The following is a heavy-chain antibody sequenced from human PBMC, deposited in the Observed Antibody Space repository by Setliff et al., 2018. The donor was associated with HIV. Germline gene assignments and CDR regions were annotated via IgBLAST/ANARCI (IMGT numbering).Heavy chain of an antibody. J-gene: IGHJ5*02. CDR3: ARDHVFGSRTGFDP. D-gene: IGHD3-10*01. Sequence: SETLSLTCTVSGYSISSGCYWGWIRQPPGKGLEWIGSMYHTGSTYYSPSLNSRFTISVDTSKNQFSLKLNSVTAADTAVYYCARDHVFGSRTGFDPWGPGILVTVSS. V-gene: IGHV4-38-2*02. CDR1: GYSISSGCY. CDR2: MYHTGST.